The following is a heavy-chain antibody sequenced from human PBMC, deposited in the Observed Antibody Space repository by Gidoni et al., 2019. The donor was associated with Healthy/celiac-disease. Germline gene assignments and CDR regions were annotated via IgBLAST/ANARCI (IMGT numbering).Heavy chain of an antibody. CDR2: INHSGST. D-gene: IGHD6-6*01. CDR1: GGSFSVYY. V-gene: IGHV4-34*01. J-gene: IGHJ4*02. CDR3: ARGWLAARPRGFDY. Sequence: QVQLQQWGAGLLKPSETLSLTCAVYGGSFSVYYWSWIRQPPGKGLELIGEINHSGSTNYNPSLKSRVTISVDTSKNQFSLKLSSVTAADTAVYYCARGWLAARPRGFDYWGQGTLVTVSS.